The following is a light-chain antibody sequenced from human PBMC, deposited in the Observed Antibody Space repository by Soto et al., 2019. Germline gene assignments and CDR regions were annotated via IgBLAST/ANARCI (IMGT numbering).Light chain of an antibody. V-gene: IGKV3-20*01. J-gene: IGKJ1*01. Sequence: EIVLTQSPGTLSLSPGESATLSCRASQSVSSYLAWYQQKPGQAPRLLIYDASNRATGIPARFSGSGSGTDFTLTIRRLEPEDFAVFYCQQYGGSPWTFGQGTKVDI. CDR3: QQYGGSPWT. CDR2: DAS. CDR1: QSVSSY.